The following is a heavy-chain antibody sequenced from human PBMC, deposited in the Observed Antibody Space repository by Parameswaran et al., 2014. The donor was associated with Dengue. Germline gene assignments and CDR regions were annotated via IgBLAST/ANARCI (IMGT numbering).Heavy chain of an antibody. CDR3: ARALYDYVWGSYRLKGYFDY. V-gene: IGHV4-31*02. Sequence: RWIRQPPGKGLEWIGYIYYSGSTYYNPSLKSRVTISVDTSKNQFSLKLSSVTAADTAVYYCARALYDYVWGSYRLKGYFDYWGQGTLVTVSS. D-gene: IGHD3-16*02. J-gene: IGHJ4*02. CDR2: IYYSGST.